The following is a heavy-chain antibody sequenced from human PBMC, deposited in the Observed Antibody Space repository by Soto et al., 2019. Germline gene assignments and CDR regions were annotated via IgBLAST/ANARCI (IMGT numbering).Heavy chain of an antibody. CDR2: IYYSGST. J-gene: IGHJ3*02. V-gene: IGHV4-61*01. D-gene: IGHD6-19*01. CDR1: GGSVSSGSYY. CDR3: AREQWLVQGSNAFDI. Sequence: SETLSLTCTVSGGSVSSGSYYWSWIRQPPGKGLEWIGYIYYSGSTNYNPSLKSRVTISVDTSKNQFSLKLSSVTAADTAVYYGAREQWLVQGSNAFDIWGQGTMVTVSS.